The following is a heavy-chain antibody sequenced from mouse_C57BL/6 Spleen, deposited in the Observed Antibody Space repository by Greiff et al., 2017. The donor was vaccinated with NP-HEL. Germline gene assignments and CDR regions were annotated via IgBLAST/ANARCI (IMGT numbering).Heavy chain of an antibody. Sequence: VQLQQSGPELVKPGASVKISCKASGYAFSSSWMNWVKQRPGKGLEWIGRIYPGDGDTNYNGKFKGKATLTADKSSSTAYMQLSSLTSEDSAVYFCAREGDYGPYAMDYWGQGTSVTVSS. J-gene: IGHJ4*01. CDR2: IYPGDGDT. V-gene: IGHV1-82*01. D-gene: IGHD1-2*01. CDR3: AREGDYGPYAMDY. CDR1: GYAFSSSW.